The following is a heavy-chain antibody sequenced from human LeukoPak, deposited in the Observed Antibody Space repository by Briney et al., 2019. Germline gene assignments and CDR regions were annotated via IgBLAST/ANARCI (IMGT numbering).Heavy chain of an antibody. CDR2: ISSSGSTI. Sequence: GGSLRLSCAAPGFTFSSYEMNWVRQAPGKGLEWVSYISSSGSTIYYADSVKGRFTISRDNAKNSLYLQMNSLRAEDTAVYYCASTYQGYSYGYTFDYWGQGTLVTVSS. CDR1: GFTFSSYE. D-gene: IGHD5-18*01. V-gene: IGHV3-48*03. J-gene: IGHJ4*02. CDR3: ASTYQGYSYGYTFDY.